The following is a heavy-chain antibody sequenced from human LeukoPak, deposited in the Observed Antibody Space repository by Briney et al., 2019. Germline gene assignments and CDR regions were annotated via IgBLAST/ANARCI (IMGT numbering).Heavy chain of an antibody. D-gene: IGHD3-10*01. V-gene: IGHV3-53*01. J-gene: IGHJ4*02. Sequence: TGGSLRLSCAASGFPLSSNYMSWVRQAPAKGLEGVSGIYSGGSTYYADSVKGRFTISRDNSKNTLYLQMNNLRAEDTAVYYCARVRWFGELFGDYWGQGTLVTVSS. CDR2: IYSGGST. CDR3: ARVRWFGELFGDY. CDR1: GFPLSSNY.